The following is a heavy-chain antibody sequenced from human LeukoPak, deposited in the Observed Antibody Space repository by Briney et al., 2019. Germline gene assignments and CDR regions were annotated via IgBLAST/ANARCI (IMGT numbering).Heavy chain of an antibody. CDR3: ARVWYGSSTLGWFDP. CDR2: IYYSGST. V-gene: IGHV4-59*01. CDR1: GGSTSSYY. Sequence: SETLSLTCTVSGGSTSSYYWSWIRQPPGKGLEWIGYIYYSGSTNYNPSLKSRVTISVDTSKNQFSLKLSSVTAADTAVYYCARVWYGSSTLGWFDPWGQGTLVTVSS. J-gene: IGHJ5*02. D-gene: IGHD3-10*01.